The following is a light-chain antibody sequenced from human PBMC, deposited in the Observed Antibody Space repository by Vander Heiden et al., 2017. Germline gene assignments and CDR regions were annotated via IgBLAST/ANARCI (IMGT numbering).Light chain of an antibody. CDR1: QRVIYSSNDKNY. V-gene: IGKV4-1*01. J-gene: IGKJ2*01. Sequence: DIELNQSLAFLAVSLGERDTNNCKSSQRVIYSSNDKNYLAWYQQKAGQPPKLLIYWASTRESGVPDRFSGSGSGTDFTLSISSLQAEDVAVYYCQQYYSTPDTFGQGTKV. CDR3: QQYYSTPDT. CDR2: WAS.